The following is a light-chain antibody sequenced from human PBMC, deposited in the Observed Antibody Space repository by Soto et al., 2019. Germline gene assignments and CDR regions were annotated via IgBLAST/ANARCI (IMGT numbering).Light chain of an antibody. J-gene: IGKJ5*01. CDR2: DAS. CDR3: QHRGEWPPGAT. V-gene: IGKV3-11*01. Sequence: EIVLPQSPATLSLSPGERATLSCRASQSVSKPLAWYQQKSGQAPRLLIYDASNRATGIPARFSGSGSGTDFTLTISSLEPEDFAVYYCQHRGEWPPGATFGQGTRLEIK. CDR1: QSVSKP.